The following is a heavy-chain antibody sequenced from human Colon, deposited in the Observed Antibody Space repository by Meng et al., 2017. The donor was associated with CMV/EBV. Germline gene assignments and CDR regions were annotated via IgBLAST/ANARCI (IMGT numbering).Heavy chain of an antibody. V-gene: IGHV3-66*02. CDR2: SYYGGNT. J-gene: IGHJ6*02. Sequence: GESLKISCAASGFSVTNNYFTWVRQAPGKGLERVAVSYYGGNTYYADSVKGRFTISRDNSKNSLYLQMNSQRGEDTAVYYCARVMTTITTLAKDVWGQGTTVTVSS. D-gene: IGHD5-24*01. CDR1: GFSVTNNY. CDR3: ARVMTTITTLAKDV.